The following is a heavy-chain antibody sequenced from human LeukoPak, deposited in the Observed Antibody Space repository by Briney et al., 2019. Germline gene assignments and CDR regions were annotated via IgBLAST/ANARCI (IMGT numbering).Heavy chain of an antibody. CDR3: ARAECSGDYAECHWFDP. D-gene: IGHD4-17*01. J-gene: IGHJ5*02. Sequence: PSGTLSLTCTVSGGSISSSNWWTWVRQPPGKGLEWIGEIYYSGNTNYNPSLKSRVTISMDKSKNHFSLNLTSVTAADTAVYYCARAECSGDYAECHWFDPWGQGTLVTVSS. CDR1: GGSISSSNW. CDR2: IYYSGNT. V-gene: IGHV4-4*02.